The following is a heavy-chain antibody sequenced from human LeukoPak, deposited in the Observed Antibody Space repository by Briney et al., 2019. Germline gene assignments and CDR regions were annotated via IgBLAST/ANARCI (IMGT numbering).Heavy chain of an antibody. CDR3: ARHDIGGDSSSWYIY. CDR2: IYPGDSET. V-gene: IGHV5-51*01. J-gene: IGHJ1*01. CDR1: GYRFTSYW. Sequence: GESLKISCKGSGYRFTSYWIVWVRQMPGKGLEWMGIIYPGDSETRYRPSFQGQVTISADKSISTAYLRWSSLKASDTAMYYCARHDIGGDSSSWYIYWGQGTLVTVSS. D-gene: IGHD6-13*01.